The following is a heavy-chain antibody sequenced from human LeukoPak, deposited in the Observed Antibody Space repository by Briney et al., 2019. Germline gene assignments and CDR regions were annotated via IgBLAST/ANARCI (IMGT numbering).Heavy chain of an antibody. CDR1: GFTSSSYW. V-gene: IGHV3-74*01. CDR2: INDDGTYT. J-gene: IGHJ4*02. Sequence: GGSLRLSCALSGFTSSSYWMHWVRQVPGKGLVWVSRINDDGTYTVYADSVKGRFTISRDNAKNTLYLQMNSLRGEDTAVYYCAREAVTYGSGADPLDYWGQGTLVTVSS. CDR3: AREAVTYGSGADPLDY. D-gene: IGHD3-10*01.